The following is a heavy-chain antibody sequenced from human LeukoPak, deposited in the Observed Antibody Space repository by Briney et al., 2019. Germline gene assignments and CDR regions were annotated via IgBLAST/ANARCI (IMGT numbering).Heavy chain of an antibody. V-gene: IGHV3-30*04. Sequence: QPGGSLRLSCSASGFTFSSYAMPWVRQAPGKGLEGVAVISYDGSNKYYADSVKGRFTISRDNSKNTLYLQMNSLRAEDTAVYYCARDRGEGQQLVRGYYYYGMDVWGQGTTVTVSS. D-gene: IGHD6-13*01. CDR1: GFTFSSYA. CDR3: ARDRGEGQQLVRGYYYYGMDV. J-gene: IGHJ6*02. CDR2: ISYDGSNK.